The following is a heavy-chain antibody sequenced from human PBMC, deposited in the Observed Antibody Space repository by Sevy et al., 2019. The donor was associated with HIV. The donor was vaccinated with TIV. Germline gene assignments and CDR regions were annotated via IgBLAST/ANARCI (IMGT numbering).Heavy chain of an antibody. Sequence: GGSLRLSCAASGFTFSSAWMSWVRQAPGKGLEWVANIKQDESEKYYVASVKGRFTISRDNAKNSVYLQMNSLRPEDTAIYYCARGNSGSFDYWGQGTLVTVSS. CDR1: GFTFSSAW. J-gene: IGHJ4*02. CDR3: ARGNSGSFDY. V-gene: IGHV3-7*04. CDR2: IKQDESEK. D-gene: IGHD3-22*01.